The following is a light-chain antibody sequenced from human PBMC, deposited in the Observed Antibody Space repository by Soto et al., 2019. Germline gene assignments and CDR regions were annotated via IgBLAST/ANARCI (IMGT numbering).Light chain of an antibody. CDR3: QQYNSYPIT. J-gene: IGKJ5*01. V-gene: IGKV1-5*01. CDR1: QTISSW. Sequence: DIQMNQSPSTLSGSVGDRVTITCLASQTISSWLAWYQQKPGKAPKLLIYDASSLESGVPSRFSGSGSGTEFTLTISSLQPDDFATYYCQQYNSYPITVGPGTRLEIK. CDR2: DAS.